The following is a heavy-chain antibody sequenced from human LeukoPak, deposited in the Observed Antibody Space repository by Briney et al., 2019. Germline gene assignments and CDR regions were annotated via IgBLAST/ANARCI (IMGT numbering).Heavy chain of an antibody. V-gene: IGHV1-18*01. CDR2: ISTHNANT. CDR1: GYTFNSYG. CDR3: ARDSGYCGSTSCRDTYYYYYYMDV. D-gene: IGHD2-2*03. J-gene: IGHJ6*03. Sequence: ASVKVSCKASGYTFNSYGISWVRQAPGQGLEWMGWISTHNANTNYAQKLQGRVTMTTDTSTSTAYLELRSLRSDDTAVYYCARDSGYCGSTSCRDTYYYYYYMDVWGKGTTVTVSS.